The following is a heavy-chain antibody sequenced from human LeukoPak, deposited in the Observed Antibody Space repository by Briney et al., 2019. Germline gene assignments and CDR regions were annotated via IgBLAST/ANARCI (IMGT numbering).Heavy chain of an antibody. D-gene: IGHD3-10*01. Sequence: PSETLSLTCTVSGGSISSYYWAWIRQPPGKGLEWIGYIYYSGSGSTNYNPSLKSRVTISADTSKKQFSLKLSSVTAADTAVYYCARHLGPTMVRGVVIAYYGMDVCGQGTTVTVSS. CDR3: ARHLGPTMVRGVVIAYYGMDV. CDR1: GGSISSYY. J-gene: IGHJ6*02. CDR2: IYYSGSGST. V-gene: IGHV4-59*08.